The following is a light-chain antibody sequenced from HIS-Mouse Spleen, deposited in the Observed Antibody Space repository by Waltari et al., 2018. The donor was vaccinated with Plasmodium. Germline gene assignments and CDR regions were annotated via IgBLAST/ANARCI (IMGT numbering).Light chain of an antibody. CDR1: RSDVGGYNN. V-gene: IGLV2-11*01. CDR2: DGS. Sequence: QSALTQPRSVSGSPGQSVPISCTGTRSDVGGYNNVSWYQQHPGKAPKLMIYDGSKRPAGVPDRFSGSKSGNTASLTISGLQAEDEADYYCCSYAGSYTYVFGTGTKVTVL. J-gene: IGLJ1*01. CDR3: CSYAGSYTYV.